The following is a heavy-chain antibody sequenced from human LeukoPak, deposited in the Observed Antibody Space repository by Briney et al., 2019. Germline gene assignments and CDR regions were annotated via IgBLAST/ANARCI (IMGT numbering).Heavy chain of an antibody. Sequence: PGGSLRLSCAASGFTFSDYYMSWIRQAPGKGLEWLSYIRRSNTYTNYADSVKGRFTISRDNAKNSLYLQMNSLRAEDTAVYYCARDPQQEWPCSSTSCYGSWYFDLWGRGTLVTVSS. V-gene: IGHV3-11*06. CDR1: GFTFSDYY. D-gene: IGHD2-2*01. CDR3: ARDPQQEWPCSSTSCYGSWYFDL. J-gene: IGHJ2*01. CDR2: IRRSNTYT.